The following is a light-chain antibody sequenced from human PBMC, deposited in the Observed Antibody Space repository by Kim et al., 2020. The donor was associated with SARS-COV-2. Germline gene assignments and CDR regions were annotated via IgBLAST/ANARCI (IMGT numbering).Light chain of an antibody. CDR3: NSRDSSGKHPGYV. CDR2: GKN. J-gene: IGLJ1*01. CDR1: SLRSYY. V-gene: IGLV3-19*01. Sequence: SSELTQDPAVSVALGQTVRITCQGDSLRSYYASWYQQKPGQAPVLVIYGKNNRPSGIPDRFSGSSSGNTASLTITGAQAEDEADYYCNSRDSSGKHPGYV.